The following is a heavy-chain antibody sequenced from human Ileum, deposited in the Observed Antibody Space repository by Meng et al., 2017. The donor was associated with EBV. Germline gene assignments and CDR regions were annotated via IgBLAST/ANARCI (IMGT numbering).Heavy chain of an antibody. V-gene: IGHV4/OR15-8*03. J-gene: IGHJ4*02. CDR2: IYYSGSP. CDR1: DGSISSSNW. D-gene: IGHD5-24*01. Sequence: QVRWQESGPGLVKPSGTLSLICVVFDGSISSSNWWSWDRQPPGKGLEWIGQIYYSGSPSYNPSLKSRVTMSVDKSKNQVSLNLNSVTAADTALYYCARHSGYNQGYWGQGTLVTVSS. CDR3: ARHSGYNQGY.